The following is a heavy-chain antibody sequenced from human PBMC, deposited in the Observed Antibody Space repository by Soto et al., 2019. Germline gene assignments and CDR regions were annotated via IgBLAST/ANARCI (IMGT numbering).Heavy chain of an antibody. CDR1: GFTLSSYW. Sequence: GGSLRLSCAASGFTLSSYWMHWVRQAPGKGLVWVSRINSDGSSTSYADSVKGRFTISRDNAKNTLYLQMNGLRAEDTAVYYCARRVAGATGPYYFDSWGQGTLVTVSS. CDR2: INSDGSST. D-gene: IGHD1-26*01. J-gene: IGHJ4*02. V-gene: IGHV3-74*01. CDR3: ARRVAGATGPYYFDS.